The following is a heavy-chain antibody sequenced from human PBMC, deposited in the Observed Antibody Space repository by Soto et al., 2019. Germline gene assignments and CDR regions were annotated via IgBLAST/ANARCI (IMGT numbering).Heavy chain of an antibody. CDR2: IWYDGSNK. D-gene: IGHD2-15*01. V-gene: IGHV3-33*01. CDR1: GFTFSSYG. J-gene: IGHJ6*02. Sequence: QVQLVESGGGVVQPGRSLRLSCAASGFTFSSYGMHWVRQAPGKGLEWVAVIWYDGSNKYYADSVKGRFTISRDNSKNTLYLQMNSLRAEDTAVYYCARDQVVAATLYYYYYYGMDVWGQGTTVTVSS. CDR3: ARDQVVAATLYYYYYYGMDV.